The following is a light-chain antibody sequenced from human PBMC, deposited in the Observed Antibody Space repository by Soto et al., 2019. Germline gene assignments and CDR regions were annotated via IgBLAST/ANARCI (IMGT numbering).Light chain of an antibody. V-gene: IGKV3-20*01. Sequence: EIVLTQSPGTLSLSPGVRAILSCRASQSVSSRYLAWYQQKPGQAPRLLMYGASSRATGIPDRFSGSGSGTDFTLTISRLEPEDFAVYYCQQYGSSPPYTFGQGTKLEIK. CDR3: QQYGSSPPYT. J-gene: IGKJ2*01. CDR2: GAS. CDR1: QSVSSRY.